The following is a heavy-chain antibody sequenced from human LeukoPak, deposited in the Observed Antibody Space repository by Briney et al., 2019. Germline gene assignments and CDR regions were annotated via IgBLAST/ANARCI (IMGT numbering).Heavy chain of an antibody. CDR3: ARGTVVDYFDY. D-gene: IGHD4-23*01. J-gene: IGHJ4*02. CDR2: IYSSGST. V-gene: IGHV3-53*01. CDR1: GLTVSSNY. Sequence: GGSLRLSCAASGLTVSSNYMSWVRQAPGKGLEWVSDIYSSGSTYYPQSVKGRFTISRDNSKNTLYLQMNSLRAEDMAVYYCARGTVVDYFDYWGQGTLVTVSS.